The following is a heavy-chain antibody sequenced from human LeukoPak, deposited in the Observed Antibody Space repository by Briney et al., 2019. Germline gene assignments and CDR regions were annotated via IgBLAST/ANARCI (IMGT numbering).Heavy chain of an antibody. J-gene: IGHJ4*02. CDR3: AKGRIAPDY. Sequence: GGSLRLSCAASGFTFSSYEMNWVRQAPGKGLEWVSYISSSGSTIYYADSVRGRFTISRDNSKNTLYLQMNSLRVEDTAVYYCAKGRIAPDYWGQGTLVTVSS. D-gene: IGHD6-13*01. V-gene: IGHV3-48*03. CDR1: GFTFSSYE. CDR2: ISSSGSTI.